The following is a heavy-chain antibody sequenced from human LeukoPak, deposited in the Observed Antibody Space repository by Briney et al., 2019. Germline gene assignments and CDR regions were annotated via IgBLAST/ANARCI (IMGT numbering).Heavy chain of an antibody. Sequence: PSETLSLTCTVSGGSISSYYWSWIRQPPGKGLEWIGYIYTSGSTNYNPSLKSRVTISVDTSKNQSSLKLSSVTVADTAVYYCARQVGNYSSGWSRYFDYWGQGTLVTVSS. CDR3: ARQVGNYSSGWSRYFDY. J-gene: IGHJ4*02. CDR2: IYTSGST. CDR1: GGSISSYY. D-gene: IGHD6-19*01. V-gene: IGHV4-4*09.